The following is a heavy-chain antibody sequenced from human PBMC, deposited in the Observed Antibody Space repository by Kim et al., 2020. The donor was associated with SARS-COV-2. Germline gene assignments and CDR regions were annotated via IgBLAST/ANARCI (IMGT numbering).Heavy chain of an antibody. D-gene: IGHD3-10*01. CDR2: IDPSDSYT. Sequence: GESLKISCKVSGYSFANYWINWVRQMPGKGLEWMGRIDPSDSYTNYSPSFQGHVTISADKSIATAYLQWSSVKASDTAMYYCARQEPLGSGSYNSLNDAFDIWGQGTMVTVSS. CDR3: ARQEPLGSGSYNSLNDAFDI. CDR1: GYSFANYW. J-gene: IGHJ3*02. V-gene: IGHV5-10-1*01.